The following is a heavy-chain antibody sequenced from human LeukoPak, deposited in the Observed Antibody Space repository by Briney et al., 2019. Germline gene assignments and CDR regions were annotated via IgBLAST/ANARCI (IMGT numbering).Heavy chain of an antibody. CDR1: GYTFTSYD. J-gene: IGHJ6*02. D-gene: IGHD3-3*01. V-gene: IGHV1-8*01. CDR2: MNPNSGNT. Sequence: ASVKVSCKASGYTFTSYDINWVRQATGQGLEWMGWMNPNSGNTGYAQKFQGRVTMTRNTSISTAYMELSSLRSEDTAVYYCARSWSLGYLLDAWGQGTTVTVSS. CDR3: ARSWSLGYLLDA.